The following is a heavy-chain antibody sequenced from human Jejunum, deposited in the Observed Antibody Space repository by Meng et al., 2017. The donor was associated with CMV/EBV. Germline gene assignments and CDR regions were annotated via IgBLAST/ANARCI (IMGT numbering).Heavy chain of an antibody. CDR2: ITGNGDAI. V-gene: IGHV3-11*01. J-gene: IGHJ4*02. D-gene: IGHD4-17*01. Sequence: LSCAASGFTFGAYYMAWVRQAPGKGLEWVSYITGNGDAINYADSVKGRFTISRDNAKSSLYLEINSLRAEDTAVYYCVRGNYGFDFWGQGTLVTVSS. CDR1: GFTFGAYY. CDR3: VRGNYGFDF.